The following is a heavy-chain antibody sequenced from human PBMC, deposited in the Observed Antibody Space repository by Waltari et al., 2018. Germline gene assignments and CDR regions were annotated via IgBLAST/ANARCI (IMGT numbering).Heavy chain of an antibody. CDR3: VTGPRDKWVGRYSGEFFHH. J-gene: IGHJ1*01. CDR1: GVSLPDYY. V-gene: IGHV4-34*02. CDR2: NNVGDVT. Sequence: QVQLQQWGAGLVRPSETLSLTCDVDGVSLPDYYWQWIPQSPGKGLEWIGENNVGDVTYYNPSLENRVTILLDKSKNQFSLRLDSVTAADTAVYYCVTGPRDKWVGRYSGEFFHHWGPGTLVTVSS. D-gene: IGHD3-9*01.